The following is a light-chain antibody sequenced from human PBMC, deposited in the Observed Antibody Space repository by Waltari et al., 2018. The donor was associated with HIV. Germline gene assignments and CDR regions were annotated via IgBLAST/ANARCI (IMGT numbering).Light chain of an antibody. Sequence: QSALTQPASVSGSPGQSITISCTGTSSDVGGYNYVSWYQQHPGKAPKLMIYEVSNRPSGVSNRFSGSILGNKAALTITGAQADDECHYYCVLYMGGAWVFGGGTKLTVL. V-gene: IGLV2-14*01. J-gene: IGLJ3*02. CDR3: VLYMGGAWV. CDR1: SSDVGGYNY. CDR2: EVS.